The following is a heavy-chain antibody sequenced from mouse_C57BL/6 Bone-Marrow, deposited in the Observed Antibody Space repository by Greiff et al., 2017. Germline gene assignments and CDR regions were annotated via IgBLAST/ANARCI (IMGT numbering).Heavy chain of an antibody. J-gene: IGHJ4*01. CDR1: GFTFSSYA. V-gene: IGHV5-4*03. D-gene: IGHD4-1*02. CDR2: ISDGGSYT. CDR3: ARGIGAPTGFYAMDY. Sequence: EVKLMESGGGLVKPGGSLKLSCAASGFTFSSYAMSWVRQTPEKRLEWVATISDGGSYTYYPDNVKGRFTISRDNAKNNLYLQMGHLKSEDTAMYYCARGIGAPTGFYAMDYWGQGTSVTVSS.